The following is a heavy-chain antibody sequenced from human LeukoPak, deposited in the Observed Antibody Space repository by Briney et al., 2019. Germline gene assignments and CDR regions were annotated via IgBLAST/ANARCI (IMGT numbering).Heavy chain of an antibody. J-gene: IGHJ4*02. Sequence: ASVKVSCKASGYTFTGYYMHWVRQAPGQGLEWMGWINPNSGGTNYAQKFQGRVTMTRDTSISTAYMELSRLRSDDTAVYYCARDTSGSYFMYYFDYWGQGTLVTVSS. V-gene: IGHV1-2*02. CDR1: GYTFTGYY. CDR3: ARDTSGSYFMYYFDY. CDR2: INPNSGGT. D-gene: IGHD1-26*01.